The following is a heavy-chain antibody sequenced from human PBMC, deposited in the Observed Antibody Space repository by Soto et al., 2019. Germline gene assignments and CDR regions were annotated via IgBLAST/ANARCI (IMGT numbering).Heavy chain of an antibody. CDR1: GASISSGDSY. CDR2: IYYTGST. J-gene: IGHJ4*02. V-gene: IGHV4-31*03. Sequence: QVQLQESGPGLVKPSQTLSLTCTVSGASISSGDSYWSWIRQHPGKGLEWIGYIYYTGSTYYNPSPRSRVAIPADTSKNQFSLTLRFVTAADTAVYYCARSGQPLTDFHYWGQGTPVPVSS. D-gene: IGHD6-13*01. CDR3: ARSGQPLTDFHY.